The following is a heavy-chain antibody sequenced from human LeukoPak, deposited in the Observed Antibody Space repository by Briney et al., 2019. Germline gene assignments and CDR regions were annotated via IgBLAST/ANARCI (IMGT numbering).Heavy chain of an antibody. Sequence: PSETLSLTCAVYGGSFSGYYWSWIRQPPGKGLEWIGEINHSGSTNYNPSLKSRVTISVDTSKNQFSLKLSSVTAADTAVYYCARGSPPWGWLLHNWFDPWGQGTLVTVSS. J-gene: IGHJ5*02. CDR2: INHSGST. V-gene: IGHV4-34*01. D-gene: IGHD3-22*01. CDR3: ARGSPPWGWLLHNWFDP. CDR1: GGSFSGYY.